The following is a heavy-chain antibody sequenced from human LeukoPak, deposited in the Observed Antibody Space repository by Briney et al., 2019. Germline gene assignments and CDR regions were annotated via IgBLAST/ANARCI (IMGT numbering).Heavy chain of an antibody. J-gene: IGHJ4*02. D-gene: IGHD3-3*01. CDR3: ARVQDDFWSGKADC. CDR1: GFTFSSYW. CDR2: IKQDGSEK. Sequence: SGGSLRLSCAASGFTFSSYWMSWVRQAPGKGLEWVANIKQDGSEKYYVDSVKGRFTISRDNAKNSLYLQMNSLRAEDTAVYYCARVQDDFWSGKADCWGQGTLVTVSS. V-gene: IGHV3-7*01.